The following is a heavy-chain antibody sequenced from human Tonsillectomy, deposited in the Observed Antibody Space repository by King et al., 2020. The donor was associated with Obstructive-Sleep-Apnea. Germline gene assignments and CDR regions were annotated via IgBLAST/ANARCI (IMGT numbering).Heavy chain of an antibody. V-gene: IGHV3-20*04. CDR2: INWNGGST. J-gene: IGHJ4*02. D-gene: IGHD3-10*01. CDR1: GFRFDDYG. CDR3: ARDWEGSYSFDY. Sequence: VQLVESGGGVVRPGGSLRLSCAASGFRFDDYGMSWVRQAPGKGLEWVSGINWNGGSTSYVDSVKGRFTISRDEAKNSLYLQMNSLRAEDTALYYCARDWEGSYSFDYWVQGTLVTVSS.